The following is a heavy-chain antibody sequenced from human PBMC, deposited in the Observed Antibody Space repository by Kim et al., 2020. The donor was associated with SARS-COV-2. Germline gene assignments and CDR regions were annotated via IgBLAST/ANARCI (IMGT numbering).Heavy chain of an antibody. D-gene: IGHD2-2*01. CDR2: ISSSGSTI. Sequence: GGSLRLSCAASGFTFSDYYMSWIRQAPGKGLEWVSYISSSGSTIYYADSVKGRFTISRDNAKNSLYLQMNSLRAEDTAVYYCARDQLQHFPSLVVVPAATVPYYYYYGMDVWGQGTTVTVSS. CDR1: GFTFSDYY. CDR3: ARDQLQHFPSLVVVPAATVPYYYYYGMDV. V-gene: IGHV3-11*01. J-gene: IGHJ6*02.